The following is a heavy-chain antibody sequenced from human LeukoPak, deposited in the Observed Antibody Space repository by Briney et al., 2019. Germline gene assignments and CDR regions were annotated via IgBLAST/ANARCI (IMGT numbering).Heavy chain of an antibody. CDR2: INTNTGNL. J-gene: IGHJ5*02. CDR1: GYTFTSYA. Sequence: ASVKVSCKASGYTFTSYAMNWVRQAPGQGLEWMGWINTNTGNLTYAQGFTGRFVFSLDTSVSTAYLQISSLKAEDTAVYYCARDRRAAARRAWFDPWGQGTLVTVSS. D-gene: IGHD6-13*01. CDR3: ARDRRAAARRAWFDP. V-gene: IGHV7-4-1*02.